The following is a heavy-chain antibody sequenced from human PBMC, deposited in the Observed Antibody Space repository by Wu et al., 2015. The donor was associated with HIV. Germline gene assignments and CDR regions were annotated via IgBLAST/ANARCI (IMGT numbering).Heavy chain of an antibody. Sequence: QVQLVQSGAEVKKPGASVKVSCKASGYKFIGYYMHWVRQAPGQGLEWMGWINPNNGGTNYAQKFQGRVTMTRDTSISTAYMELSRLRSDDTAVYYCARDQQYYDSSGEGYWGQGTLVTVSS. D-gene: IGHD3-22*01. CDR1: GYKFIGYY. CDR2: INPNNGGT. J-gene: IGHJ4*02. CDR3: ARDQQYYDSSGEGY. V-gene: IGHV1-2*02.